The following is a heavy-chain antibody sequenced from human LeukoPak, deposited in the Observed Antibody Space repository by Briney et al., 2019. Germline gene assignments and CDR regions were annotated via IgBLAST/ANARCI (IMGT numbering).Heavy chain of an antibody. V-gene: IGHV3-30*02. Sequence: GGSLRLSCGASGFIFSSYGMHWVRQAPGKGLEWVAFIRYDGSNKYYADSVKGRFTISRDNSKNTLYLQVNSLRAEDTAVYYCAKDRSGSYRDAFDIWGQGTMVTVSS. D-gene: IGHD1-26*01. CDR1: GFIFSSYG. J-gene: IGHJ3*02. CDR2: IRYDGSNK. CDR3: AKDRSGSYRDAFDI.